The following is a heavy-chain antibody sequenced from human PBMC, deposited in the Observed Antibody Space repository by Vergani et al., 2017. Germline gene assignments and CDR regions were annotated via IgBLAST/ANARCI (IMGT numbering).Heavy chain of an antibody. CDR3: ARCPSGTVIAADSYYMDV. Sequence: QVQLVESGGGVVQPGRSLRLSCAASGFTFSSYRMHWVRQAPGKGLEGVAVIWYDGSNKYYADSVKGRFTISRDNSKNTLYLQMNSLRAEDTAVYYCARCPSGTVIAADSYYMDVWGKGTTVTVS. D-gene: IGHD2-21*01. V-gene: IGHV3-33*01. J-gene: IGHJ6*03. CDR2: IWYDGSNK. CDR1: GFTFSSYR.